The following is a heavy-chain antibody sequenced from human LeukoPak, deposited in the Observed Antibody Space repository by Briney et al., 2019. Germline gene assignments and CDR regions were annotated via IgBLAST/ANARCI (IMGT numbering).Heavy chain of an antibody. CDR2: ISAYNGNT. V-gene: IGHV1-18*01. J-gene: IGHJ4*02. D-gene: IGHD3-3*01. CDR3: ARGGVVAIFGVVISYDY. CDR1: GYTFTSYG. Sequence: ASVKVSCKASGYTFTSYGISWVRQAPGQGLEWMGWISAYNGNTNYAQKLQGRVTMTTDTSTSTAYMELRSLRSDDTAVYYCARGGVVAIFGVVISYDYWGQGTLVTVSS.